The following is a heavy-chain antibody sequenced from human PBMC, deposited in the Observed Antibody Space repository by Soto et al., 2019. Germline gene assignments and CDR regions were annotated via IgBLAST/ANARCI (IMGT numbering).Heavy chain of an antibody. V-gene: IGHV4-39*01. D-gene: IGHD1-26*01. Sequence: SETLSLTCTVSGDSITSNSYFWAWIRQPPGKGLEWIGSIYYSGTTYYNPSLKSRVTISVDRSKNQFSLKLSSVTAADTAVYYCARGLITGSQYSGGWYYFDSWGQGTQVTGSS. J-gene: IGHJ4*02. CDR1: GDSITSNSYF. CDR2: IYYSGTT. CDR3: ARGLITGSQYSGGWYYFDS.